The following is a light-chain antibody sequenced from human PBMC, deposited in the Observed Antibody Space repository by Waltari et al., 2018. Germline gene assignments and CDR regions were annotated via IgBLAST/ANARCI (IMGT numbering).Light chain of an antibody. J-gene: IGLJ3*02. V-gene: IGLV1-47*01. CDR3: AAWDDSLSGWV. Sequence: QPVLTQLPSASGTPGQGVTIPCSGSSSNIGANYVYWYQQFPGTSPKLLIHRNNQRPSGVPDRFSGSKSGTSAFLVISGLRSEDEADYHCAAWDDSLSGWVFGGGTKVTVL. CDR2: RNN. CDR1: SSNIGANY.